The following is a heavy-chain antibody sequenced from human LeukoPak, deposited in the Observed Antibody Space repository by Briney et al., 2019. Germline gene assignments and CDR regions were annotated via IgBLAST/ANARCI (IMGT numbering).Heavy chain of an antibody. CDR1: GFTFSSYS. CDR2: ISSSSSYI. Sequence: GGSLRLSCAASGFTFSSYSMNWVRQAPGKGLEWVSSISSSSSYIYYADSVKGRFTISRDNAKNSLYLKMNSLRAEDTAVYYCARGPKGFFDYWGQGTLVTVSS. V-gene: IGHV3-21*01. CDR3: ARGPKGFFDY. J-gene: IGHJ4*02.